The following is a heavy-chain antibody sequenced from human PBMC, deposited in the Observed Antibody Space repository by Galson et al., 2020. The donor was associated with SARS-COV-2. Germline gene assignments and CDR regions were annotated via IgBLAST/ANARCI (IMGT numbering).Heavy chain of an antibody. V-gene: IGHV3-11*01. CDR2: ISNRGGSPI. J-gene: IGHJ4*02. CDR1: GFIFSDYY. Sequence: GGSLRLSCAASGFIFSDYYMTWMRQAPGKGLEWVSYISNRGGSPIYYADSVKGRFTISRDNAKNSLYLQMNNLRAEDTAVYYCARERGWGYFDYWGQGVLVTVSS. D-gene: IGHD7-27*01. CDR3: ARERGWGYFDY.